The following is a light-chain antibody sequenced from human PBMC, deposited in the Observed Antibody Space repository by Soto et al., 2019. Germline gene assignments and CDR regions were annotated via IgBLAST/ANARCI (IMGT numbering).Light chain of an antibody. J-gene: IGKJ2*03. CDR3: QQYYSTPYS. Sequence: DIVMTQSPDSLAVSLGERATINCKSSQSILSSSNNKNYLAWYQQKPGLPPRLLIYWASTRESGVHDRFSGSGSGTDFTLTITSLQAEDVAVYYCQQYYSTPYSFGQGTKLEIK. CDR1: QSILSSSNNKNY. CDR2: WAS. V-gene: IGKV4-1*01.